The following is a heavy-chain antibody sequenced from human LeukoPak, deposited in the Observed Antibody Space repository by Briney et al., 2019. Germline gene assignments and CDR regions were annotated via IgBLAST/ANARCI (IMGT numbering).Heavy chain of an antibody. D-gene: IGHD6-13*01. CDR2: ISSSSSYI. CDR1: GFTFSSYS. V-gene: IGHV3-21*04. CDR3: AKDRKYSSSWYGSKTNYYFDY. Sequence: GGSLRLSCAASGFTFSSYSMNWVRQAPGKGLEWVSSISSSSSYIYYADSVKGRFTISRDNAKNSLYLQMNSLRAEDTAVYYCAKDRKYSSSWYGSKTNYYFDYWGQGTLVTVSS. J-gene: IGHJ4*02.